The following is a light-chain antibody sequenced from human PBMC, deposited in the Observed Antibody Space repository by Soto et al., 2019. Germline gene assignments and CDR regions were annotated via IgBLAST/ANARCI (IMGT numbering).Light chain of an antibody. CDR1: TSNIGADYD. V-gene: IGLV1-40*01. J-gene: IGLJ2*01. CDR2: GNS. Sequence: QAVVTQPPSVSGAPGQRVTISCTGSTSNIGADYDVHWYQQLPGTAPKLLIYGNSNRPSGVPDRFSGSKSGPSASLAITGLQAEDEADYYCQSYDSSLSGVVFGGGTKLTVL. CDR3: QSYDSSLSGVV.